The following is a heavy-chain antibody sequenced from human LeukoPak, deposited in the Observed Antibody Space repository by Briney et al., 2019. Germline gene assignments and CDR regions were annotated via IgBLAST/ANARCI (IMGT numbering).Heavy chain of an antibody. V-gene: IGHV3-21*01. J-gene: IGHJ3*02. CDR1: GFTFSSYS. CDR3: ARTGGEDAFDI. Sequence: KTGGSLRLSCAASGFTFSSYSMNWVRQAPGKGLEWVSSISSSSSYIYYADSVKGRFTISRDNAKNSLYLQMNSLRAEDTAAYYCARTGGEDAFDIWGQGTMVTVSS. CDR2: ISSSSSYI. D-gene: IGHD2-21*01.